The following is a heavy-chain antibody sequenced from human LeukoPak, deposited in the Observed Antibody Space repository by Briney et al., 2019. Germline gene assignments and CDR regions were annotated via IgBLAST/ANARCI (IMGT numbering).Heavy chain of an antibody. CDR3: ARIEMATSPLDY. D-gene: IGHD5-24*01. Sequence: SETLSLTCTVSGGSISSSSYYWGWLRQPPGKGLEWVGSIYYSGSTYYNPSLKSRVTISVDTSKNQFSLKLSSVTAADTAVYYCARIEMATSPLDYWGQGTLVTVSS. J-gene: IGHJ4*02. CDR1: GGSISSSSYY. CDR2: IYYSGST. V-gene: IGHV4-39*07.